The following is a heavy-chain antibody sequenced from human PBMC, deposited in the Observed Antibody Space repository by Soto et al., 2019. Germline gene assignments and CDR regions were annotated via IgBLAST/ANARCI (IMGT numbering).Heavy chain of an antibody. J-gene: IGHJ4*02. CDR2: IYYSGST. Sequence: SETLSLTCTVSGGSISSYYWSWIRQPPGKGLEWIGYIYYSGSTNYNPSLKSRVTISVDTSKNQFSLKLSSVTAADTAVYYCARYRGYDLSPDYWGQGTLVTVSS. V-gene: IGHV4-59*01. CDR1: GGSISSYY. CDR3: ARYRGYDLSPDY. D-gene: IGHD5-12*01.